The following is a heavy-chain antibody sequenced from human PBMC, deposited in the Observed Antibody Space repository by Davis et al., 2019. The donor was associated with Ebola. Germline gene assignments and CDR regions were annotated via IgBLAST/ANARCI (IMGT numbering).Heavy chain of an antibody. CDR1: GFTFSSSW. CDR2: IKQDGSGK. V-gene: IGHV3-7*01. J-gene: IGHJ4*02. Sequence: PGGSLRLSCAASGFTFSSSWMTWVRQAPGKGLEWVANIKQDGSGKYCVDSVKGRFTISRDNAKNSLYLQMNSLRAEDTAVYYCARFSRGNPIDDWGQGTLVTVSS. CDR3: ARFSRGNPIDD.